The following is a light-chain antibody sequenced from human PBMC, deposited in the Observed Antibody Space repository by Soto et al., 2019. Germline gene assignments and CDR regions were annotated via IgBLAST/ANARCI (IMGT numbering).Light chain of an antibody. V-gene: IGKV1-9*01. CDR3: QQLNSYPLT. CDR1: QGITSY. J-gene: IGKJ4*01. CDR2: AAS. Sequence: IPLTQSPSSLSASVGDRVTIPCRASQGITSYLAWYQQEPGKAPKLLIYAASTLQSGVPSRFSGSGSGTDFTLTISSLQPEDSATYYCQQLNSYPLTFGGGTKVDIK.